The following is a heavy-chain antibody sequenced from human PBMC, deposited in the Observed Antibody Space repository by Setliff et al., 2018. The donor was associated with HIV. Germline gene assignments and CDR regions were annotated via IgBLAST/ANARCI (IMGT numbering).Heavy chain of an antibody. J-gene: IGHJ6*02. CDR3: AKESRFGELLYESSFYYYGMDV. CDR1: GFTFSSYA. CDR2: ISGRGGST. D-gene: IGHD3-10*01. Sequence: PGGSLRLSCAASGFTFSSYAMSWVRQAPGKGLEWVSAISGRGGSTYYEDSVKGRFTISRDNSKNTLDLQMNSLRAEDTAVYYCAKESRFGELLYESSFYYYGMDVWGQGTTVTVSS. V-gene: IGHV3-23*01.